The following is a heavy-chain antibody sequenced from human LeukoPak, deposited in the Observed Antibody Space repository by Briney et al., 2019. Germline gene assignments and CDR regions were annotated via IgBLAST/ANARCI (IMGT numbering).Heavy chain of an antibody. J-gene: IGHJ4*02. CDR1: GARLTNPTYF. CDR2: IFASGTA. Sequence: PSETLSLTCSVSGARLTNPTYFQWSWFRLPPGKGLEFIGKIFASGTAALTPSLESRVTMSLDTSKNEFSLRLTSVTAEDSAVYYCARFKSGGFYYFDSWGQGTLVTVSS. CDR3: ARFKSGGFYYFDS. D-gene: IGHD2-15*01. V-gene: IGHV4-61*01.